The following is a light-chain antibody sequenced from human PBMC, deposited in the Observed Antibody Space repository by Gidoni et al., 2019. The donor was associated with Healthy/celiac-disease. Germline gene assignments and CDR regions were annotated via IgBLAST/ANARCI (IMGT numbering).Light chain of an antibody. CDR1: QSVSSSY. V-gene: IGKV3-20*01. CDR3: QQYGSSPSLT. J-gene: IGKJ4*01. CDR2: GAS. Sequence: IVFPQSPCTLSLSPGERATLSCRASQSVSSSYLAWYQQKPGQAPRLLIYGASSRATGIPDRCSGSGSGTDFTLTISRREPEDFAVYYCQQYGSSPSLTFGGGTKVEIK.